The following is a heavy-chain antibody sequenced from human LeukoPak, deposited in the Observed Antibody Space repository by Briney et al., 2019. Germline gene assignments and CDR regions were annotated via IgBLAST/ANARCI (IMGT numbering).Heavy chain of an antibody. CDR2: INSDGSST. CDR3: ARESNCSGGSCYEKGAFDI. Sequence: GGPLRLSCAASGFTFSSYWMHWVRQAPGKGLVWVSRINSDGSSTSYADSVKGRFTISRDNAKNTLYLQMNSLRAEDTAVYYCARESNCSGGSCYEKGAFDIWGQGTMVTVSS. CDR1: GFTFSSYW. V-gene: IGHV3-74*01. J-gene: IGHJ3*02. D-gene: IGHD2-15*01.